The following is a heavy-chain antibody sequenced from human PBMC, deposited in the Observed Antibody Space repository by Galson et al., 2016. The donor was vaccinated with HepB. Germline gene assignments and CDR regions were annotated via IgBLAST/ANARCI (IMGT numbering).Heavy chain of an antibody. D-gene: IGHD6-19*01. J-gene: IGHJ4*02. CDR1: GVSFSNYA. CDR2: IRGSGGSP. Sequence: FLRLSCAASGVSFSNYAISWVRQTPGKGLEWVSDIRGSGGSPYYADSVLGRFTITRDNSKNTLYLQMNSLRAEDTALYYCAKAKDRGYDSGCLDNWGQGTLVIVSS. V-gene: IGHV3-23*01. CDR3: AKAKDRGYDSGCLDN.